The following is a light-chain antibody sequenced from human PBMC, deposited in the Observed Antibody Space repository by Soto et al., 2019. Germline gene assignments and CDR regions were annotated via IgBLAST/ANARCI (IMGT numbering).Light chain of an antibody. CDR2: EVS. V-gene: IGLV2-14*01. Sequence: QSVLSHPASVSGSPGDSITISCTGTSSDVGGYNYVSWYQQHPGKAPKLMVYEVSNRPSGVSNRFSGSKSGNTASLTISGLQAVEEADYYCTSYTSISLYVFGTGTKVTVL. CDR1: SSDVGGYNY. CDR3: TSYTSISLYV. J-gene: IGLJ1*01.